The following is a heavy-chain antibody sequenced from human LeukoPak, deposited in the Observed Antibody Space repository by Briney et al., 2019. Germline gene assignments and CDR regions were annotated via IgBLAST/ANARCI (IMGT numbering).Heavy chain of an antibody. D-gene: IGHD2-2*01. CDR2: INHSGST. CDR3: ARNRAAARAPFDY. J-gene: IGHJ4*02. CDR1: GGSFSGYY. V-gene: IGHV4-34*01. Sequence: SVTLSLTCAVYGGSFSGYYWSWIRQPPGKGLEWIGEINHSGSTNYNPSLKSRVTISVDTSKNQFSLKLSSVTAADTAVYYCARNRAAARAPFDYWGQGTLVTVSS.